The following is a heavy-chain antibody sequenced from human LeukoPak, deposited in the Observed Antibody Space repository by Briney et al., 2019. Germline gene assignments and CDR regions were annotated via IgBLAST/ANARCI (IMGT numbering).Heavy chain of an antibody. V-gene: IGHV3-43*02. CDR3: AKGQFSFSYIGWFAP. Sequence: GGSLRLSCATSGFIFDDHAMHWVRQAPGKGLEWVSLISRDGGTTNYADSVKGRFTISRDNSKNSLFLQMDRLRTEDTAFYYCAKGQFSFSYIGWFAPWGQGTLVSVSS. J-gene: IGHJ5*01. D-gene: IGHD2-2*01. CDR2: ISRDGGTT. CDR1: GFIFDDHA.